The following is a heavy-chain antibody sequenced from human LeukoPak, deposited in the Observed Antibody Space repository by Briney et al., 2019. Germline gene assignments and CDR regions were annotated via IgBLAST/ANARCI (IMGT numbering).Heavy chain of an antibody. CDR3: ASGIVVDDAFDI. D-gene: IGHD3-22*01. CDR2: MNPNSGHT. V-gene: IGHV1-8*01. CDR1: GYTFTSYD. J-gene: IGHJ3*02. Sequence: GASVKVSCKASGYTFTSYDINWVRQATGQGLEWMGWMNPNSGHTGYAQKFQGRVTMTRNTSISTAYMELSSLRSDDTAVYYCASGIVVDDAFDIWGQGTMVTVSS.